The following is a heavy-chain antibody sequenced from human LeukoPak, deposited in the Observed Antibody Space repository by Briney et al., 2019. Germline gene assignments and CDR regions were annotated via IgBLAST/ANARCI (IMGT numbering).Heavy chain of an antibody. Sequence: GGSLRLSCAASGFTFSSYWMSWVRQAPGKGLEWVANIKQDGSEKYYVDSVKGRFTISRDNAKDSLYLQMNSLRAEDTAVYYCARDKDSWDYGDFYDNWGQGTLVTVSS. J-gene: IGHJ4*02. D-gene: IGHD4-17*01. CDR2: IKQDGSEK. V-gene: IGHV3-7*01. CDR3: ARDKDSWDYGDFYDN. CDR1: GFTFSSYW.